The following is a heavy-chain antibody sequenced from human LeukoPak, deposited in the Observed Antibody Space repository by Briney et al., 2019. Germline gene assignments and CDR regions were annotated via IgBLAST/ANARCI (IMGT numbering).Heavy chain of an antibody. J-gene: IGHJ4*02. V-gene: IGHV3-64*02. Sequence: GGSLRLSCVASGFTFYNYAMHWVRQAPGKGLEYVSAIGGNEDTSYYADSVKGRFTISRDNSKNTVYLQLGSLRTEDMAVYYCATRHEYSYPYWGQGTLVTVSS. D-gene: IGHD5-18*01. CDR1: GFTFYNYA. CDR3: ATRHEYSYPY. CDR2: IGGNEDTS.